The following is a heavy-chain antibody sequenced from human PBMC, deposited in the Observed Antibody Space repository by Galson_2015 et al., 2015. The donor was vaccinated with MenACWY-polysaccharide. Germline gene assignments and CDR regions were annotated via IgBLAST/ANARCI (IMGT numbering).Heavy chain of an antibody. J-gene: IGHJ4*02. Sequence: SLRLSCAASGFTFSSYSMNWVRQAPGKGLEWVSSISSSSSYIYYADSVKGRFTISRDNAKNSLYLQMNSLRAEDTAVYYCAGTTDIVATIWVDYWGQGTLVTVSS. V-gene: IGHV3-21*01. D-gene: IGHD5-12*01. CDR3: AGTTDIVATIWVDY. CDR1: GFTFSSYS. CDR2: ISSSSSYI.